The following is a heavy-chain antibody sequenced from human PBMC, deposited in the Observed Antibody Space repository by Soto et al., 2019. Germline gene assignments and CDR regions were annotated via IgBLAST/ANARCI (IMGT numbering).Heavy chain of an antibody. CDR2: INPSGGST. CDR1: GYTFTSYA. CDR3: AREYSSSPILYYYYGMDV. Sequence: ASVKVSCKASGYTFTSYAMHWVRQAPGQGLEWMGIINPSGGSTSYAQKFQGRVTMTRDTSTSTVYMELSSLRSEDTAVYYCAREYSSSPILYYYYGMDVWGQGTTVTVSS. J-gene: IGHJ6*02. V-gene: IGHV1-46*01. D-gene: IGHD6-6*01.